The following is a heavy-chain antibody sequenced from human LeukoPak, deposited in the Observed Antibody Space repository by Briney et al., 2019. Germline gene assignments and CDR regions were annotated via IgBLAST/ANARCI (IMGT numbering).Heavy chain of an antibody. D-gene: IGHD2-2*01. CDR2: IYYSGSN. CDR3: ARSDCSTTSCVAYYGMDV. V-gene: IGHV4-59*08. Sequence: PSETLSLTCTVSGGSISNYDWKWIRHPPGEGLEWRGYIYYSGSNNYNPSLKSRVTISVDTSKNQFSLKLSSMTAADSAVYYCARSDCSTTSCVAYYGMDVWGQGTTVTVSS. CDR1: GGSISNYD. J-gene: IGHJ6*02.